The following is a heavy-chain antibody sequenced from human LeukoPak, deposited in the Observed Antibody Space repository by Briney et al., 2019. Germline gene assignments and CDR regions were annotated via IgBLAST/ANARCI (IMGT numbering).Heavy chain of an antibody. CDR3: ASWARSRGDY. D-gene: IGHD3-10*01. CDR2: ISWNGGST. V-gene: IGHV3-43D*03. Sequence: GGSLRLSCAASGFTFDDYAMHWVRQAPGKGLEWVSLISWNGGSTYYADSVKGRFTISRDNSKNSLYLQMNSLRAEDTALYYSASWARSRGDYWGQGTLVTVSS. J-gene: IGHJ4*02. CDR1: GFTFDDYA.